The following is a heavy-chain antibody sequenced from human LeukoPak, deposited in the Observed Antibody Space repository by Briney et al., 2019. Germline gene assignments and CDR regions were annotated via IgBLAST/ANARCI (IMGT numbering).Heavy chain of an antibody. J-gene: IGHJ6*03. CDR2: INPNSGGT. CDR3: ARVASLRYFDWLSHYYYYMDV. CDR1: GYTFTGYY. Sequence: ASVKVSCKASGYTFTGYYMHWVRQAPGQGLEWMGWINPNSGGTNYAQKFQGRVTMTTDTSTSTAYMELRSLRSDDTAVYYCARVASLRYFDWLSHYYYYMDVWGKGTTVTISS. V-gene: IGHV1-2*02. D-gene: IGHD3-9*01.